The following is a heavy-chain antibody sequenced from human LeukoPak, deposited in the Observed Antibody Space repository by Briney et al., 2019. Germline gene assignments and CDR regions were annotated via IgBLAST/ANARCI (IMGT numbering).Heavy chain of an antibody. Sequence: GRCLRLSCASSLFTLNTLWMSCVRQAPGTGLEWVANIDEGGSAEYYAESVKGRFTISRDNAENSVHLQMNSLRAEDTAVYYCARDWELSRDYWGQGTLVTVSS. CDR2: IDEGGSAE. CDR3: ARDWELSRDY. CDR1: LFTLNTLW. D-gene: IGHD1-7*01. V-gene: IGHV3-7*01. J-gene: IGHJ4*02.